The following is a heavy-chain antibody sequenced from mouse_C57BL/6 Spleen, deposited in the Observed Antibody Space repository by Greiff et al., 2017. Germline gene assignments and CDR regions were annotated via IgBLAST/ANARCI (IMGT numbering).Heavy chain of an antibody. D-gene: IGHD2-5*01. J-gene: IGHJ4*01. V-gene: IGHV1-18*01. CDR2: INPNNGGT. Sequence: VQLQQSGPELVKPGASVKIPCKASGYTFTDYNMDWVKQSHGKSLEWIGDINPNNGGTIYNQKFKGKATLTVDKSSSTAYMELCSLTSEDTAVYYCARGYSNYAYAMDYWGQGTSVTVSS. CDR1: GYTFTDYN. CDR3: ARGYSNYAYAMDY.